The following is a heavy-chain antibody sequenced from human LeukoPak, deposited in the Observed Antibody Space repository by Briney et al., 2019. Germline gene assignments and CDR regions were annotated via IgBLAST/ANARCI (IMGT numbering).Heavy chain of an antibody. CDR1: GGTFSSYA. Sequence: SVKVSCKASGGTFSSYAISWVRQAPGQGLEWMGRIIPILGIANYAQKFQGRVTITADKSTSTAYMELSSLRAEDTAVYYCAREPWIQLWSDPRAFGHWGQGTLVTVSS. CDR3: AREPWIQLWSDPRAFGH. D-gene: IGHD5-18*01. V-gene: IGHV1-69*04. J-gene: IGHJ4*02. CDR2: IIPILGIA.